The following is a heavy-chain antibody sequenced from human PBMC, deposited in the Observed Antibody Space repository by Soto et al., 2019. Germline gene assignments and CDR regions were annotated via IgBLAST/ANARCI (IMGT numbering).Heavy chain of an antibody. CDR3: ARDRQYSHFWSGYQYEGPYGMDV. D-gene: IGHD3-3*02. CDR2: INHSGGT. V-gene: IGHV4-34*02. CDR1: GGSFSNYY. Sequence: QVQLQQWGAGLLKPSETLSLTCAVYGGSFSNYYWTWMRQAPGKGLEWIGEINHSGGTNYNSSLKSRVNISLDTSKNQFSLSLYFVTAADTAVYYCARDRQYSHFWSGYQYEGPYGMDVWGQGTTVTVSS. J-gene: IGHJ6*02.